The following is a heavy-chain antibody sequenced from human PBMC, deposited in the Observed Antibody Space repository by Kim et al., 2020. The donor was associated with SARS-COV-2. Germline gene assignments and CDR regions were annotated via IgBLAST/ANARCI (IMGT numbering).Heavy chain of an antibody. J-gene: IGHJ6*02. D-gene: IGHD1-26*01. CDR3: AKALVGFYYGMDV. V-gene: IGHV3-23*01. Sequence: YAESWTGRFTISRDNSQNTLYLQMNSRRAEDTAVYYCAKALVGFYYGMDVWGQGTTVTVSS.